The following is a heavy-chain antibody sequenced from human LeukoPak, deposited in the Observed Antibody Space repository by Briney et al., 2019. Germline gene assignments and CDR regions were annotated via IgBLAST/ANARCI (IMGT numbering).Heavy chain of an antibody. CDR2: ISSNGGST. Sequence: GGSLRLSCAASGFTFGSYAMHWVRQAPGKGLEYVSAISSNGGSTYYANSVKGRFTISRDNSKNTLYLQMGSLRAEDMAVYYCARVVAGTFDYWGQGTLVTVSS. D-gene: IGHD6-19*01. V-gene: IGHV3-64*01. J-gene: IGHJ4*02. CDR3: ARVVAGTFDY. CDR1: GFTFGSYA.